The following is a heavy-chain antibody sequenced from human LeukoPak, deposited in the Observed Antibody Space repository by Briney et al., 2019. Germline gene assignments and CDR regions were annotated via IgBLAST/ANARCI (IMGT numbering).Heavy chain of an antibody. CDR1: GGSVSSDDYY. J-gene: IGHJ4*02. Sequence: SETLSLTCTVSGGSVSSDDYYWSWIRQPPGKDLEWIGYISYSGSTYYNPSLKSRVSMSQDTSKNQFSLKLTTVTAADTAVYYCAGSYWLIYFDSWGQGTLVTVSS. CDR3: AGSYWLIYFDS. D-gene: IGHD3-22*01. V-gene: IGHV4-30-4*01. CDR2: ISYSGST.